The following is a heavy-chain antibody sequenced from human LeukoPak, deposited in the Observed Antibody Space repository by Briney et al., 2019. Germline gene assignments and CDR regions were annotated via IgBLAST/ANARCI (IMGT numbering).Heavy chain of an antibody. J-gene: IGHJ6*02. D-gene: IGHD2-2*01. Sequence: ASVKVSCKASEYTFAGYYMHWVRRAPGQGLGWMGWINPNSGGTNYAPKFQGRVTMTRDTSISTAYMELSGLRSDDTAVYYCARDSRVVPAATMNVWGQGTTVTVSS. CDR2: INPNSGGT. CDR1: EYTFAGYY. CDR3: ARDSRVVPAATMNV. V-gene: IGHV1-2*02.